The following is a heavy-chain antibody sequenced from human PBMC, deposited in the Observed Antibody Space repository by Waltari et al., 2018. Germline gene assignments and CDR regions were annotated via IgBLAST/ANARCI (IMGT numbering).Heavy chain of an antibody. CDR2: IRHKCDGT. Sequence: EVQLLESGGGLVQPGGSLRLSCAASGFTFSNYAMSWVRQAPGKGVGWVAEIRHKCDGTYYADAVKGRFTIARDNSKNTLYLQIYSLRVEDSALYYCAKDWSPVDNWYDYPTFDYWGQGSLVTVSS. CDR1: GFTFSNYA. CDR3: AKDWSPVDNWYDYPTFDY. V-gene: IGHV3-23*01. J-gene: IGHJ4*02. D-gene: IGHD1-1*01.